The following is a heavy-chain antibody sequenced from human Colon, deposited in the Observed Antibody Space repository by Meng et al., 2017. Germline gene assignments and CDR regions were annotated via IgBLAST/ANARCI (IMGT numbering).Heavy chain of an antibody. Sequence: QQQAGAGLGSPSQTPSPSFAFSGDSVSSNWAAWNWIRQTRSRCLDWLGRTYYRSKWGNDYAVSVKRRKTINPDTSMTQFSLQLKSVTPEDTAVDYCARDYLWAFDHWGQGTLVTVSS. CDR3: ARDYLWAFDH. J-gene: IGHJ4*02. V-gene: IGHV6-1*01. CDR1: GDSVSSNWAA. D-gene: IGHD3-16*01. CDR2: TYYRSKWGN.